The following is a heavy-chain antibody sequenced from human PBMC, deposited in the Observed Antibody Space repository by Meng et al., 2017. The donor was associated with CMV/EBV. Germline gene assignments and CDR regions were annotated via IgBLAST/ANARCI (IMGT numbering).Heavy chain of an antibody. V-gene: IGHV3-7*01. Sequence: ETLSLTCAASGFTFSSYSMSWVRQAPGKGLEWVANIKHDGSEKYYVDSVKGRFTISRDNAKNSLYLQMNSLRAEDTAVYYCARAGVLVWFRDPVGPDYWGQGTLVTVSS. D-gene: IGHD3-10*01. CDR2: IKHDGSEK. CDR3: ARAGVLVWFRDPVGPDY. CDR1: GFTFSSYS. J-gene: IGHJ4*02.